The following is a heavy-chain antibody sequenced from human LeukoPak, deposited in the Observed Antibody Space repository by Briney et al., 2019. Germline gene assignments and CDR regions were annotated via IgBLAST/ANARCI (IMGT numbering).Heavy chain of an antibody. D-gene: IGHD4-11*01. Sequence: SETLSLTCTVSGGSISSYYWSWIRQPAGKGLEWIGRIYTSGSTNYNPSLKSRVTISVDTSKNQFPLKLSSVTVADTAVYYCERASTVISYYYYYGVDVWGQGTTVTVSS. V-gene: IGHV4-4*07. CDR2: IYTSGST. CDR3: ERASTVISYYYYYGVDV. CDR1: GGSISSYY. J-gene: IGHJ6*02.